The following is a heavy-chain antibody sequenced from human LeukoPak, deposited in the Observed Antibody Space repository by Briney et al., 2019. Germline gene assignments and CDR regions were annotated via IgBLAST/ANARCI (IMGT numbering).Heavy chain of an antibody. Sequence: ASVKVSCKASGYTFTSYDINWVRQATGQGLEWVGWMNPNIGNTGYAQKFQGRVTMTRNTSISTAYMELSSLRSEDTAVYYCARGLRSSSWLYYYYYYMDVWGKGTTVTVSS. CDR1: GYTFTSYD. CDR3: ARGLRSSSWLYYYYYYMDV. CDR2: MNPNIGNT. D-gene: IGHD6-13*01. J-gene: IGHJ6*03. V-gene: IGHV1-8*01.